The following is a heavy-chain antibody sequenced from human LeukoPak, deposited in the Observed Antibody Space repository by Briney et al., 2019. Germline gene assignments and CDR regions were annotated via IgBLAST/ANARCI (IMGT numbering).Heavy chain of an antibody. CDR3: ARDPTWATSGWYNFDY. Sequence: ASVKVSCKASGYTFTGYYMHWVRQAPGQGLEWMGWINPNSGGTNYAQKFRGRVTMTRDTSISTAYMELSRLRSDDRAVYYCARDPTWATSGWYNFDYWGQGTLVTVSS. J-gene: IGHJ4*02. CDR2: INPNSGGT. V-gene: IGHV1-2*02. CDR1: GYTFTGYY. D-gene: IGHD6-19*01.